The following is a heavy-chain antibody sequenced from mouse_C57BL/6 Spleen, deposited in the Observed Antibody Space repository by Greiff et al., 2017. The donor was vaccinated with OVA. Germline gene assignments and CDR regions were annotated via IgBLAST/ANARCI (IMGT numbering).Heavy chain of an antibody. CDR3: ASDGSSYPAWFAY. CDR1: GYAFSSSW. CDR2: IYPGDGDT. J-gene: IGHJ3*01. Sequence: QVQLQQSGPELVKPGASVKISCKASGYAFSSSWMNWVKQRPGKGLEWIGRIYPGDGDTNYNGKFKGKATLTADKSSSTAYMQLSSLTSEDSAVYFCASDGSSYPAWFAYWGQGTLVTVSA. D-gene: IGHD1-1*01. V-gene: IGHV1-82*01.